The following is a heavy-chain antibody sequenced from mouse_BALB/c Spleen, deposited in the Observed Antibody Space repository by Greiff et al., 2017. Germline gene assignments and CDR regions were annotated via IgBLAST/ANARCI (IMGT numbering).Heavy chain of an antibody. CDR1: GYTFTSYY. V-gene: IGHV1S81*02. Sequence: QVQLQQSGAELVKPGASVKLSCKASGYTFTSYYMYWVKQRPGQGLEWIGEINPRNGGTNYNEKFKSKATLTVDKSSSTAYMQLSSLTSEDSTVYYCTRERASDQYIDYWGQGTTLTVSS. CDR2: INPRNGGT. J-gene: IGHJ2*01. CDR3: TRERASDQYIDY.